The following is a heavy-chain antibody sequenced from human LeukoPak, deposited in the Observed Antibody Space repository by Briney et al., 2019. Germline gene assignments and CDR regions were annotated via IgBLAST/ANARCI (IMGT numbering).Heavy chain of an antibody. D-gene: IGHD5-18*01. Sequence: SETLSLTCTVSGGSISSYYWSWIRRPPGKGLEWIGYIYYSGSTNYNPSLKSRVTISVDTSKNQFSLKLSSVTAADTAVYYCARGLSGYSYGSYYYYYYMDVWGKGTTVTISS. CDR2: IYYSGST. CDR3: ARGLSGYSYGSYYYYYYMDV. J-gene: IGHJ6*03. CDR1: GGSISSYY. V-gene: IGHV4-59*01.